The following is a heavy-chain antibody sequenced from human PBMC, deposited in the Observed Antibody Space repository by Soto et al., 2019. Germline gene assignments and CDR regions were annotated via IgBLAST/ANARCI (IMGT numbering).Heavy chain of an antibody. CDR1: GDSISSYY. J-gene: IGHJ6*02. Sequence: PSETLSLTCTVSGDSISSYYWSWIRQPAGKGLEWIGRMYISGSTNYNPSLKSRVTMSVDTSKNQFSLKLRSVTAADTAIYYCARDGPFIRLGYGMDVWGQGTTVTVSS. V-gene: IGHV4-4*07. D-gene: IGHD1-1*01. CDR2: MYISGST. CDR3: ARDGPFIRLGYGMDV.